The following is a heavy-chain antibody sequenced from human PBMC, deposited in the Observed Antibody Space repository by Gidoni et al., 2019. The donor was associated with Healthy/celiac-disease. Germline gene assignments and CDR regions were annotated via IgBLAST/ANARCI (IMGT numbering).Heavy chain of an antibody. CDR3: ASSIAAAAPVGY. CDR2: INHSGST. CDR1: GGSFSGYY. D-gene: IGHD6-13*01. V-gene: IGHV4-34*01. J-gene: IGHJ4*02. Sequence: QVQLQQWGAGLLKPSETLSLTCAVYGGSFSGYYWSWIRQPPGKGLEWIGEINHSGSTNYNPSLKSRVTISVDTSKNQFSLKLSSVTAADTAVYYCASSIAAAAPVGYWGQGTLVTVSS.